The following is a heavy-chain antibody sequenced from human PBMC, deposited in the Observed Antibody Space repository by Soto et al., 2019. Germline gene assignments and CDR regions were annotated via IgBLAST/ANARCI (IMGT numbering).Heavy chain of an antibody. Sequence: SETLSLTCAVSGGSISSSNWWSWVRQPPGKGLEWIGETYHSESTNYNPSLKSRVTISVDKSKNQFSLKLSSVTAADTAVYYCARVLGGGWSPVDYWGQGTLVTVSS. D-gene: IGHD6-19*01. CDR3: ARVLGGGWSPVDY. CDR1: GGSISSSNW. J-gene: IGHJ4*02. CDR2: TYHSEST. V-gene: IGHV4-4*02.